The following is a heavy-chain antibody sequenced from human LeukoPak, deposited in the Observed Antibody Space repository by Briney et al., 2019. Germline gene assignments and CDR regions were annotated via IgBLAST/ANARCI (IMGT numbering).Heavy chain of an antibody. D-gene: IGHD6-13*01. CDR1: GFTFSSYE. Sequence: GGSLRLSCAASGFTFSSYEMNWVRQAPGKGLEWVSAISGSGGSTYYADSVKGRFTISRDNSKNTLYLQMNSLRAEDTAVYYCAKVTGIAAAVSNWFDPWGQGTLVTVSS. V-gene: IGHV3-23*01. J-gene: IGHJ5*02. CDR3: AKVTGIAAAVSNWFDP. CDR2: ISGSGGST.